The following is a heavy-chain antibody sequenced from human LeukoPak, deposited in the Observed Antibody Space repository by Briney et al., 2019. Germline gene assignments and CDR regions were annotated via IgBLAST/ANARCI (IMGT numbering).Heavy chain of an antibody. D-gene: IGHD5-24*01. Sequence: GGSLRLSCAASGFTFSNYGMNWVRQAPGKGLEWVSAIYSGGSTYYADSVKGRFTISRDNSKNTLYLQMNSLRAEDTAVYYCAAPPRDGYNYQCYWGQGTLVTVSS. CDR3: AAPPRDGYNYQCY. CDR1: GFTFSNYG. J-gene: IGHJ4*02. V-gene: IGHV3-23*01. CDR2: IYSGGST.